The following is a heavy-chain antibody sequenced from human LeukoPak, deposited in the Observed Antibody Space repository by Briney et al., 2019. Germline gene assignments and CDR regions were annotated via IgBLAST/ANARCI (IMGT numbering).Heavy chain of an antibody. D-gene: IGHD3-10*01. CDR3: ARHVRRSSMVRGGNKVFDY. CDR2: IYYSGST. Sequence: NPSETLSLTCTVSGGSISSSSYYWGWIRQPPGKGLEWIGSIYYSGSTYYNPSLKSRVTISVDTSKNQFSLKLSSVTAADTAVYYCARHVRRSSMVRGGNKVFDYWGQGTLVTVSS. CDR1: GGSISSSSYY. V-gene: IGHV4-39*01. J-gene: IGHJ4*02.